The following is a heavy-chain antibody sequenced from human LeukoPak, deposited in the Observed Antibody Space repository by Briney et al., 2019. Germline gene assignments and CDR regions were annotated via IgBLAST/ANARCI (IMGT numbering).Heavy chain of an antibody. Sequence: SETLSLTCTVSGYSISSGYYWGWIRQPPGKGLEWIGSIYHSGSTYYNPSLKSRVTISVDTSKNQFSLKLSSVTAADTAVYYCAREDLYSGSAFDYWGQGTLVTVSS. CDR2: IYHSGST. D-gene: IGHD1-26*01. V-gene: IGHV4-38-2*02. CDR3: AREDLYSGSAFDY. J-gene: IGHJ4*02. CDR1: GYSISSGYY.